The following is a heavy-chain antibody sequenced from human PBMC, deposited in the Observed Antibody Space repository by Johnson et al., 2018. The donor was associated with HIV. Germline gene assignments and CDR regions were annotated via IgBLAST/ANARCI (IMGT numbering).Heavy chain of an antibody. CDR1: GLTFSNYA. J-gene: IGHJ3*02. D-gene: IGHD1-26*01. CDR2: ISYDGSDE. CDR3: TTGPVGATKGGGAFDI. V-gene: IGHV3-30*04. Sequence: VQLVESGGGVVQPGRSLRLSCADSGLTFSNYAMHWVRQAPGRGLEWVAVISYDGSDEYYADSVRGRFTIPRDNSKNTLYLQMSSLRAEDTAVYYCTTGPVGATKGGGAFDIWGLGTMVTVSS.